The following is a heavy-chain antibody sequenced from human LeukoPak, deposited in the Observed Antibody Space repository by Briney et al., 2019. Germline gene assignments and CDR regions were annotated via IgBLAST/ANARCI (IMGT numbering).Heavy chain of an antibody. Sequence: PSETLSLTCTVSGGSISSYYWRWVRQPPGKGLEWIGYIYYSGSTNYNPSLKSRVTISVDTSKNQFSLKLSSVTAADTDVYYCAREGPLGWFDPWGQGTLVTVSS. J-gene: IGHJ5*02. V-gene: IGHV4-59*01. CDR2: IYYSGST. CDR3: AREGPLGWFDP. CDR1: GGSISSYY.